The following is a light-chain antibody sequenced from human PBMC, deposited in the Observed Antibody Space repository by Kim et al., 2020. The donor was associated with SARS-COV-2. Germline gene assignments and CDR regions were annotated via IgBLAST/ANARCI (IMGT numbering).Light chain of an antibody. CDR3: QSYDSSLSGSV. Sequence: RVTISCTGSSSNIGAGYDVHWYQQLPGTAPKLLIYGNSNRPSGVPDRFSGSKSGTSASLAITGLQAEDEADYYCQSYDSSLSGSVFDGGTQLTVL. J-gene: IGLJ3*02. V-gene: IGLV1-40*01. CDR2: GNS. CDR1: SSNIGAGYD.